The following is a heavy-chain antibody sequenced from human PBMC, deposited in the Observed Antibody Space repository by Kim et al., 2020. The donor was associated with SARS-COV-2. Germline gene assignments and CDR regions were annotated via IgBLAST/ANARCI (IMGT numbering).Heavy chain of an antibody. D-gene: IGHD3-10*01. CDR1: GGSISNSHW. CDR2: IYHSGST. V-gene: IGHV4-4*02. CDR3: ARGRSYYYGSGSQDGFDP. J-gene: IGHJ5*02. Sequence: SETLSLTCAVSGGSISNSHWWSWVRQPPGKGLEWIGEIYHSGSTNYNTSLKSRVTISVDKSKNQFSLRLTSVTAADTAGYYCARGRSYYYGSGSQDGFDPWGQGTLVTVSS.